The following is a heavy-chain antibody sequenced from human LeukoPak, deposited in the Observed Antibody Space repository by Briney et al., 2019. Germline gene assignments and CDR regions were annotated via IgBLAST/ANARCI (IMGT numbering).Heavy chain of an antibody. J-gene: IGHJ4*02. V-gene: IGHV4-61*02. CDR3: ASWGATHHSFDY. D-gene: IGHD1-26*01. CDR1: GGSISSGSYY. CDR2: IYTSGST. Sequence: SETLSLTCTVSGGSISSGSYYWSWIRQPAGKGLEWIGRIYTSGSTNYNPSLKSRVTISVDTSKNQFSLKLSSVTAADTAVYYCASWGATHHSFDYWGQGTLVTVSS.